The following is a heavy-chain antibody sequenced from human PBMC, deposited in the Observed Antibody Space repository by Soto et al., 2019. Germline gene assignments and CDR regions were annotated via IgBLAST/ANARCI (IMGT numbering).Heavy chain of an antibody. CDR2: IYYRGST. CDR1: GDSISGYY. J-gene: IGHJ6*02. V-gene: IGHV4-59*07. CDR3: ARQQLLPFYYALDV. D-gene: IGHD6-13*01. Sequence: QVQLQESGPGLVKPSDTLSLTCTVSGDSISGYYWSWIRQAAGKGLEYIGYIYYRGSTNYNPSLKSRVTMSVDTSKNQFSLKVNSVTAADTAVYFCARQQLLPFYYALDVWGQGTTVTVSS.